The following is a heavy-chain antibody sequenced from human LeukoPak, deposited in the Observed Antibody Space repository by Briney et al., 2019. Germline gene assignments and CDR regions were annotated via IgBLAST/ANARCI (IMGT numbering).Heavy chain of an antibody. V-gene: IGHV3-30*02. J-gene: IGHJ4*02. CDR2: IRYDGSNK. CDR1: GFTFSSYG. Sequence: PGGSLRLSCAASGFTFSSYGMHWVRQAPGKGLEWVAFIRYDGSNKYYADSVKGRFTISRDNSKNTLYLQINSLRAEDTAVYYCAKARITGTRDCDYWGQGTLVTVSS. D-gene: IGHD1-20*01. CDR3: AKARITGTRDCDY.